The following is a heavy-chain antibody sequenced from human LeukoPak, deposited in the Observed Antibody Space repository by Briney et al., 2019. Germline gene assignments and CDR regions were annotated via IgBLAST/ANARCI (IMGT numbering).Heavy chain of an antibody. CDR2: INWNSGSI. Sequence: GRSLRLSCAASGFTFDDYAMHWVRQAPGKGLEWVSRINWNSGSIAYADSVKGRFTISRDNAKNSLYLQMNSLRAEDTALYYCAKGVYYDSSGHFDYWGQGTLVTVSS. CDR3: AKGVYYDSSGHFDY. D-gene: IGHD3-22*01. V-gene: IGHV3-9*01. CDR1: GFTFDDYA. J-gene: IGHJ4*02.